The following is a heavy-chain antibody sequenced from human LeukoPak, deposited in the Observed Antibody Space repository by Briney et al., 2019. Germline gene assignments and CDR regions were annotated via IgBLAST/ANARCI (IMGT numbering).Heavy chain of an antibody. CDR2: INAGNGDT. CDR1: GYTFTSYA. V-gene: IGHV1-3*01. D-gene: IGHD1-26*01. J-gene: IGHJ4*02. Sequence: ASVKVSCKASGYTFTSYAMHWVRQAPGQRLEWMGWINAGNGDTKYSQKFQGRVTITRDTSASTAYMELSSLRSEDTAVYYCARVVGAKSEPFDYWGQGTLVTVSS. CDR3: ARVVGAKSEPFDY.